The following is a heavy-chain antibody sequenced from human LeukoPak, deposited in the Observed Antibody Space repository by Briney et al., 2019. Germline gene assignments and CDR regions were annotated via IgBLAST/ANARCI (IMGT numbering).Heavy chain of an antibody. V-gene: IGHV3-7*01. D-gene: IGHD6-6*01. CDR3: ARGPNSNWSGLDF. J-gene: IGHJ4*02. CDR1: GLTFSSSW. CDR2: INPDGNKK. Sequence: GGSLRLSCAVSGLTFSSSWMDWVRQAPGKGLEWVASINPDGNKKYSADSVKGRFTVSRDNAKNTLYLQVNNLRAEDTAVYYCARGPNSNWSGLDFWGQGTLLTVSS.